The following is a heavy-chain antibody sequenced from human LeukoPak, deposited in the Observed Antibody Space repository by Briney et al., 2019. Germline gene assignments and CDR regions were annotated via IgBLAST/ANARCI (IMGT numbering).Heavy chain of an antibody. CDR2: ISGSGGGA. CDR3: AKDYYFDSSGYSESGGFYFDY. J-gene: IGHJ4*02. Sequence: PGGSLRLSCAASGFTFSSYAMSWVRQAPGKGLEWVSAISGSGGGAYYADSVKGRFTISRDNSKNTLYLQMNSLRAEDTAVYYCAKDYYFDSSGYSESGGFYFDYWGQGTLLTVSS. V-gene: IGHV3-23*01. CDR1: GFTFSSYA. D-gene: IGHD3-22*01.